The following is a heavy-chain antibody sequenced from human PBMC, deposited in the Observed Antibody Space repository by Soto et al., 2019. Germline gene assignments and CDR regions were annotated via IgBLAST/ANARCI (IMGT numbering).Heavy chain of an antibody. CDR3: ARLSSGYDRIFDY. D-gene: IGHD5-12*01. CDR2: IYYSGST. Sequence: SETLSLTCTVSGGSISSSSYYWGWIRQPPGKGLEWIGSIYYSGSTYFNPSLKSRVTISVDTSKNQFSLKLSSVTAADTAVYYCARLSSGYDRIFDYWGQGTLVTVPS. V-gene: IGHV4-39*01. J-gene: IGHJ4*02. CDR1: GGSISSSSYY.